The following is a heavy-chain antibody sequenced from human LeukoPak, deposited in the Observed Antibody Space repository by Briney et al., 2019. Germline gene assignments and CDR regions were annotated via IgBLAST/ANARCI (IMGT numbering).Heavy chain of an antibody. CDR3: ASPRALYCSSTSCQTANGAFDI. J-gene: IGHJ3*02. Sequence: SSVKVSCKASGGTFSSYTISWVRQAPGQGLEWMGRIIPIPGIANYAQKFQGRVTITADKSTSTAYMELSSLRSEDTAVYYCASPRALYCSSTSCQTANGAFDIWGQGTMVTVSS. CDR1: GGTFSSYT. V-gene: IGHV1-69*02. CDR2: IIPIPGIA. D-gene: IGHD2-2*01.